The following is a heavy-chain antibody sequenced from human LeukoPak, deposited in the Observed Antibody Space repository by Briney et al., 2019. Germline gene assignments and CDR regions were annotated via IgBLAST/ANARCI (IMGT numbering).Heavy chain of an antibody. CDR3: ASSRMGY. D-gene: IGHD2-15*01. CDR1: GFTFSSYP. Sequence: PGGSLRLSCAASGFTFSSYPLNWVRQAPGKGLEWVSSISTSNSYVYYADSVKGRFTISRDNAKNSLYLQMNSLRAEDMAVYYCASSRMGYWGQGTLVTVSS. J-gene: IGHJ4*02. CDR2: ISTSNSYV. V-gene: IGHV3-21*01.